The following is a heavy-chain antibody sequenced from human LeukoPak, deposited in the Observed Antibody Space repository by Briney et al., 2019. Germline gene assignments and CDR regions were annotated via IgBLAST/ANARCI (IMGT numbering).Heavy chain of an antibody. CDR1: GGSISSLY. D-gene: IGHD4-23*01. Sequence: SATLSLTCTVSGGSISSLYWSWIRQSADKGLEWIGRIYASGGTNYNPSLKNRVTVSLDTSRNQFSLKVKSVTAADTAVYFCAGGPVTARGQFDYWGQGMLVSVSS. V-gene: IGHV4-4*07. CDR2: IYASGGT. J-gene: IGHJ4*02. CDR3: AGGPVTARGQFDY.